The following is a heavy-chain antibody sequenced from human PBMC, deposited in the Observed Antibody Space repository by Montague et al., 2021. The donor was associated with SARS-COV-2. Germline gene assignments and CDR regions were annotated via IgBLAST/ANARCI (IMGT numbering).Heavy chain of an antibody. D-gene: IGHD6-13*01. CDR3: ARDFVAAVPDRFDS. J-gene: IGHJ4*02. V-gene: IGHV4/OR15-8*02. CDR1: GGFISSGNW. Sequence: SETLSLTCAVSGGFISSGNWWSWVRQPPGKGREWIGEIFHSGAASYNPSLKSRLTISMDKSKNEFSLKLNSVTAADTAMYYCARDFVAAVPDRFDSWGQGVLVTVSS. CDR2: IFHSGAA.